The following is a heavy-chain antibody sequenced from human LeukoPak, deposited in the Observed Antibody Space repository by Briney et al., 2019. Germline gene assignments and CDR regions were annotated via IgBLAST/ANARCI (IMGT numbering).Heavy chain of an antibody. CDR3: ARDWGNWDFDY. D-gene: IGHD1-1*01. J-gene: IGHJ4*02. CDR1: GFTFSSYS. Sequence: GGSLRLSCAASGFTFSSYSMNWVRQAPGKGLECVSSISSLSNYIYYEDSVKGRFTISRDYAKNSLYLQMNSLRAEDTAVYYCARDWGNWDFDYWGQGTLVIVSS. CDR2: ISSLSNYI. V-gene: IGHV3-21*01.